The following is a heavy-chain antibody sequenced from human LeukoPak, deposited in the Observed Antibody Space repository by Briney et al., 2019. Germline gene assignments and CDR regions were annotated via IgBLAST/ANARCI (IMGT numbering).Heavy chain of an antibody. CDR2: ISWNSGSI. J-gene: IGHJ6*02. CDR1: GFTFSDYY. Sequence: GGSLRLSCAASGFTFSDYYMSWIRQAPGMGLEWVSGISWNSGSIGYADSVKGRFTISRDNAKNSLYLQMNSLRAEDTALYYCAKCFSSGSLYYYYYGMDVWGQGTTVTVSS. V-gene: IGHV3-9*01. CDR3: AKCFSSGSLYYYYYGMDV. D-gene: IGHD1-26*01.